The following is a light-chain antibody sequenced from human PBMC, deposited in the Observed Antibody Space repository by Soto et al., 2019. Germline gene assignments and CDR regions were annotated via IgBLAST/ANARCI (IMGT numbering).Light chain of an antibody. CDR2: GAS. CDR1: QSVSSN. V-gene: IGKV3-15*01. J-gene: IGKJ5*01. CDR3: QQLNSYPRT. Sequence: EIVMTQSPATLSVSPGERASLSCRASQSVSSNLAWYQQKPGQAPRLLIYGASTRATGIPARFSSSGSGTEFTLTISSLQPEDFATYHCQQLNSYPRTFGGGTRLEIK.